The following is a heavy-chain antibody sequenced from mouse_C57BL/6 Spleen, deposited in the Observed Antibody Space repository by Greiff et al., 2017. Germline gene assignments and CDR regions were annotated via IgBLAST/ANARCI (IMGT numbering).Heavy chain of an antibody. J-gene: IGHJ4*01. CDR2: IYPRSGNT. V-gene: IGHV1-81*01. Sequence: VQLQESGAELARPGASVKLSCKASGYTFTSYGISWVKQRTGQGLEWIGEIYPRSGNTYYNEKFKGKATLTADKSSSTAYMELRSLTSEDSAVYFCARRAVVATHYYAMDYWGQGTSVTVSS. D-gene: IGHD1-1*01. CDR1: GYTFTSYG. CDR3: ARRAVVATHYYAMDY.